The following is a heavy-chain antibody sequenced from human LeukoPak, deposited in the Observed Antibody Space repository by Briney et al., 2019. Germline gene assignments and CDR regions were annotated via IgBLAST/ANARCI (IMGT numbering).Heavy chain of an antibody. D-gene: IGHD6-13*01. J-gene: IGHJ6*02. CDR2: IYYSGST. CDR3: ARAARESSSWYGGLYDYYYYYGMDV. V-gene: IGHV4-61*01. Sequence: SQTLSLTCTVSGGSVSSGSYYWSWIRQPPGKGLEWIGYIYYSGSTNYDPSLKSRVTISVDTSKNQFSLKLSSVTAADTAVYYCARAARESSSWYGGLYDYYYYYGMDVWGQGTTVTVSS. CDR1: GGSVSSGSYY.